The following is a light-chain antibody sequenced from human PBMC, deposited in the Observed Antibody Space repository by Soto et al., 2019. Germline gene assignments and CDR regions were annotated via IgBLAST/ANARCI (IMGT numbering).Light chain of an antibody. CDR2: GAS. V-gene: IGKV3-15*01. CDR1: QTVASN. CDR3: QQYHKSPPQYT. J-gene: IGKJ2*01. Sequence: EIVMTQSPASLSVSPGEGATLSCRASQTVASNLAWYQQKPGQGPRLLIHGASTRATGVPARFSGSGSGTDFTLTISSLQSEDFAVYYCQQYHKSPPQYTFGQGTKLQIK.